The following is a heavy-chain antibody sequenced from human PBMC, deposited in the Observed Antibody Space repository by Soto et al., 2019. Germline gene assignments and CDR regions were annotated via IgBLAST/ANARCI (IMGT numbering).Heavy chain of an antibody. Sequence: ASVKVSCKVSGYTLTELSMHWVRQAPGKGLEWMGGFDPEDGETIYAQKFQGRVTMTEDTSTDTAYMELSSLRSEDTAVYYCATSIAAADIYDYWGQGTLVTAPQ. CDR3: ATSIAAADIYDY. J-gene: IGHJ4*02. CDR1: GYTLTELS. D-gene: IGHD6-13*01. CDR2: FDPEDGET. V-gene: IGHV1-24*01.